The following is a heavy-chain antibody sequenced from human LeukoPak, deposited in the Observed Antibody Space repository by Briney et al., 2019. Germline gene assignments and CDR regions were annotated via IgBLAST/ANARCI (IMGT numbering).Heavy chain of an antibody. CDR3: AKVGVAVSWPVAGFFDY. CDR1: GFTFDDYA. V-gene: IGHV3-9*03. Sequence: TGGSLRLSCAAAGFTFDDYAMHWVRQAPGKGLEWVSGISWNSGSIGYADSVKGRFTISRDNAKNSLYLQMNSLRAEDMALYYCAKVGVAVSWPVAGFFDYWGQGTLVTVSS. J-gene: IGHJ4*02. D-gene: IGHD6-19*01. CDR2: ISWNSGSI.